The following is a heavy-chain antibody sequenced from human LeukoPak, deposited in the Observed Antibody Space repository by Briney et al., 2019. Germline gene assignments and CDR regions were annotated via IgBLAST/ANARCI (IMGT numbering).Heavy chain of an antibody. J-gene: IGHJ4*02. CDR1: GFTFGTTA. CDR3: AKGSLGSWYYFDL. V-gene: IGHV3-23*01. CDR2: FGRSGSDT. Sequence: PAGSLRLSCAAAGFTFGTTAMSWVRQAPGMVPEWVSTFGRSGSDTYYSDSVKGRFTIFRDISRNTLYLQMNSLRDEDTAVYYFAKGSLGSWYYFDLWGQGTLVTVSS. D-gene: IGHD6-13*01.